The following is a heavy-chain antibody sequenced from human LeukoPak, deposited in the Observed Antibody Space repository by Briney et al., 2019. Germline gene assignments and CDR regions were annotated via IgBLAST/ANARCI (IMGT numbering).Heavy chain of an antibody. CDR3: ARVDYGDYFDY. V-gene: IGHV4-59*01. CDR1: GGSTSSYY. D-gene: IGHD4-17*01. CDR2: IYYSGST. Sequence: SETLSLTCTVSGGSTSSYYWSWIRQPPGKGLGWIGYIYYSGSTNYNPSLKSRVTISVDTSKNQFSLKLSSVTAADTAVYYCARVDYGDYFDYWGQGTLVTVSS. J-gene: IGHJ4*02.